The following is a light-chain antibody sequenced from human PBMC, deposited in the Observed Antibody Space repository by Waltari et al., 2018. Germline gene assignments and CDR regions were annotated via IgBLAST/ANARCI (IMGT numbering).Light chain of an antibody. CDR3: SSRNGRANEVV. V-gene: IGLV3-19*01. CDR2: GKD. J-gene: IGLJ3*02. Sequence: SSELTQDPAVSVALGQTVRITCQGDSLRTSYAGWYQLKPGPAPVLGMFGKDKRPSGIPDRFSGYSSGTTSSLTITGAQAEDEADYYCSSRNGRANEVVFAGGTKVTVL. CDR1: SLRTSY.